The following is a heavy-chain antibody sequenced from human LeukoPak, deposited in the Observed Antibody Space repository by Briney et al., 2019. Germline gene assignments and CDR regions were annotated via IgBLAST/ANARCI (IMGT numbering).Heavy chain of an antibody. CDR2: IWPDDSDK. D-gene: IGHD5-24*01. J-gene: IGHJ4*02. CDR3: ARQGKDGYRVVDY. CDR1: GCSFTNYW. V-gene: IGHV5-51*01. Sequence: GESLEISCQGSGCSFTNYWIGWVRQVPGKGLEWMGIIWPDDSDKRYSPSLKGQVTISADKSISTAYLQWSSLKASDTAMYYCARQGKDGYRVVDYWGQGTLLTVSS.